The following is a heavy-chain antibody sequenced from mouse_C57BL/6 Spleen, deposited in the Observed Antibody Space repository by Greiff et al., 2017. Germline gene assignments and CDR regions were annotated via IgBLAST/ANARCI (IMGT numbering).Heavy chain of an antibody. CDR3: ARAGGNYEGDYYAMDY. Sequence: QVQLHQPGAELVKPGASVKMSCKASGYTFTSYWITWVKQRPGQGLEWIGDIYPGSGSTNYNEKFKSKATLTVDTSSSTAYMQLSSLTSEDSAVYYCARAGGNYEGDYYAMDYWGQGTSVTVSS. J-gene: IGHJ4*01. CDR2: IYPGSGST. D-gene: IGHD2-1*01. V-gene: IGHV1-55*01. CDR1: GYTFTSYW.